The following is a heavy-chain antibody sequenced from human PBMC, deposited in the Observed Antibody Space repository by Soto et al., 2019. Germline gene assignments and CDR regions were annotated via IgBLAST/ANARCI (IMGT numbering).Heavy chain of an antibody. CDR3: ARGHYYGSGTPDYYYYYGMDV. D-gene: IGHD3-10*01. J-gene: IGHJ6*02. V-gene: IGHV1-3*01. Sequence: KVSCKASGYTFTSYAMHWVRQAPGQRLEWMEWINAGNVNTKYSQKLQGRVTITRDTSASTAYMELSSLRSEDTAVYYCARGHYYGSGTPDYYYYYGMDVWGQGTTVTVSS. CDR2: INAGNVNT. CDR1: GYTFTSYA.